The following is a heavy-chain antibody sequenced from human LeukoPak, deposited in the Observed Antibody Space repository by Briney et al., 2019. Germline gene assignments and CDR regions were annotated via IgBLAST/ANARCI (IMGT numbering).Heavy chain of an antibody. V-gene: IGHV3-30*02. Sequence: GGSLRLSCAASGFTFSSYAMSWVRQAPGKGLEWVAFIRSDGSNKYYADSVRGRFTISRDNSKNTLYLQMGSLRPEDMAVYYCAREFCTNGVCYKRFDYWGQGTLVTVSS. CDR2: IRSDGSNK. CDR1: GFTFSSYA. CDR3: AREFCTNGVCYKRFDY. J-gene: IGHJ4*02. D-gene: IGHD2-8*01.